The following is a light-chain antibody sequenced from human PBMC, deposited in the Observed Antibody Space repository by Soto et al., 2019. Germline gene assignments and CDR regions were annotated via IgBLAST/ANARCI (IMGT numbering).Light chain of an antibody. Sequence: EIVMTQSPATLSVSPGERATLSCRASQSVSSNLACYQQKPGQAPRLLIYGASTRATGIPARFSGSGSGTEFTLTISSLQYEDFAVYYCQQYNNWPLTFGQGTKVEIK. CDR1: QSVSSN. CDR2: GAS. J-gene: IGKJ1*01. V-gene: IGKV3-15*01. CDR3: QQYNNWPLT.